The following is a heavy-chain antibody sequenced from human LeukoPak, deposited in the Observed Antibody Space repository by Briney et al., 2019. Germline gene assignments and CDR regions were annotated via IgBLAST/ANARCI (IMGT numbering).Heavy chain of an antibody. CDR2: ITGSGGST. V-gene: IGHV3-23*01. J-gene: IGHJ6*02. CDR3: AKDGPLLRFSDGMDV. D-gene: IGHD3-3*01. CDR1: GFTFSNYA. Sequence: GGSLRLSCAASGFTFSNYALSWVRQAPGKGLEWVSAITGSGGSTYYADSVKGRFTISRDNSKNTLYLQMYSLRAEDTAVYYCAKDGPLLRFSDGMDVWGQGTTVTVSS.